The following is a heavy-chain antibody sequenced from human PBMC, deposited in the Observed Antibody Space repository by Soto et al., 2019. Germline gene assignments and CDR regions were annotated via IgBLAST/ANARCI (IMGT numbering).Heavy chain of an antibody. CDR3: AKGRDSTGWYDREGDY. CDR2: VSYDGNKR. V-gene: IGHV3-30*18. D-gene: IGHD6-19*01. Sequence: HLVESGGGVVQPGKSLRLSCAASKFTFSTYDMHWVRQAPGKGLEWVAVVSYDGNKRYYADSVRGRFTISRDNSKNTVYLEMNSLRPEDTAVYFCAKGRDSTGWYDREGDYWGQGNLVNVSS. CDR1: KFTFSTYD. J-gene: IGHJ4*02.